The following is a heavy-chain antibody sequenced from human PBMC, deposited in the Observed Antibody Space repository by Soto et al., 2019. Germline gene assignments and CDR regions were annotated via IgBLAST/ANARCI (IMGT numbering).Heavy chain of an antibody. J-gene: IGHJ5*02. Sequence: SETLSLTCTVSGGSISSYYWSWIRQPPGKGLEWIGYIYYSGSTNYNPSLKSRVTISVDTSKNQFSLKLSSVTAADTAVYYCARLNLDWFDPWGQGTLVTVSS. CDR2: IYYSGST. V-gene: IGHV4-59*08. CDR1: GGSISSYY. CDR3: ARLNLDWFDP.